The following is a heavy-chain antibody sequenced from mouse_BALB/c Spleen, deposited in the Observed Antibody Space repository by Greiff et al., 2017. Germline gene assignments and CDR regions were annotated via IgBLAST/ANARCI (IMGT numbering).Heavy chain of an antibody. Sequence: QVQLQQSGAELVRPGASVTLSCKASGYTFTDYEMHWVKQTPVHGLEWIGAIDPETGGTAYNQKFKGKATLTADKSSSTAYMELRSLTSEDSAVYYCTRRWLLPYFDYWGQGTTLTVSS. V-gene: IGHV1-15*01. CDR3: TRRWLLPYFDY. CDR1: GYTFTDYE. J-gene: IGHJ2*01. CDR2: IDPETGGT. D-gene: IGHD2-3*01.